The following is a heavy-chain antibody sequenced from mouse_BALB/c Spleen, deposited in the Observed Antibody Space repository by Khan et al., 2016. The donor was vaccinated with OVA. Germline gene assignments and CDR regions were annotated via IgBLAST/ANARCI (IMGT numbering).Heavy chain of an antibody. D-gene: IGHD1-1*01. V-gene: IGHV3-2*02. CDR3: ARIYGGDFDY. CDR1: GYSITSDYA. Sequence: EVQLQQSGPGLVKPSQSLSLTCTVTGYSITSDYAWNWIRQFPGNKLEWMGYISYSGNTKYNPSLKSRISITRDTSKIQFFLQLNSVTTEDTATYYCARIYGGDFDYWGQGTTLTVSS. CDR2: ISYSGNT. J-gene: IGHJ2*01.